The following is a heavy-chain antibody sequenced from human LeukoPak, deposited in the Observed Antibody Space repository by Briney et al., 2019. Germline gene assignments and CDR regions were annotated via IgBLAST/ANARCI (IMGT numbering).Heavy chain of an antibody. V-gene: IGHV3-21*01. CDR2: ISSSSSYI. J-gene: IGHJ4*02. Sequence: GGSLRLSRAASGFTFSSYSMNWVRQAPGKGLEWVSSISSSSSYIYYADSVKGRFTISRDNAKNSLYLQMNSLRAEDTAVYYCASDGCSGGSCKDGYWGQGTLVTVSS. CDR1: GFTFSSYS. CDR3: ASDGCSGGSCKDGY. D-gene: IGHD2-15*01.